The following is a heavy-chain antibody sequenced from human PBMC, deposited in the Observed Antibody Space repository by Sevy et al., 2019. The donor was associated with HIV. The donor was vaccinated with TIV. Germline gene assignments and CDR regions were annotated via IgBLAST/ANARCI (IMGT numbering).Heavy chain of an antibody. CDR3: ARGVGWLQLYYFDY. V-gene: IGHV4-30-4*01. CDR1: GGSISSGDYY. Sequence: SETLSLTCTVSGGSISSGDYYWSWIRQPPGKGLEWIGYIYYSGSTYYNPSLQSRVTISVDTSKNQFSLKLSSVTAADTAVYYCARGVGWLQLYYFDYWGQGTLVTVSS. CDR2: IYYSGST. D-gene: IGHD5-12*01. J-gene: IGHJ4*02.